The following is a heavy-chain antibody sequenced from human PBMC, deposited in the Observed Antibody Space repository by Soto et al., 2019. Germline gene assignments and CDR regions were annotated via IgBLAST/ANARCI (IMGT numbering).Heavy chain of an antibody. Sequence: SETLSLTCTVSGGSISSSSYSWGWIRQPPGKGLEWIGTIYNNGSTYCSPSLKSRVTISVDTSKSQFTLKLTSVTASDMAVYFCARPGYHNNWFDPWGPGTLVTVSS. J-gene: IGHJ5*02. V-gene: IGHV4-39*01. CDR2: IYNNGST. CDR3: ARPGYHNNWFDP. D-gene: IGHD5-18*01. CDR1: GGSISSSSYS.